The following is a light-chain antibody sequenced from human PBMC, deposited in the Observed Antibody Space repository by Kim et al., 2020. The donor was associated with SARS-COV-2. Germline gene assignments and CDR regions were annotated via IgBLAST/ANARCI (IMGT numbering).Light chain of an antibody. CDR1: QGVSSY. V-gene: IGKV3-11*01. CDR3: QQRSNWPPFT. CDR2: DAS. Sequence: SPGERAALSCRASQGVSSYLAWYQQKPGQAPRLLIYDASNRATGIPARCSGSGCGTDFTLTISSLEPEDFAVYYCQQRSNWPPFTFGPGTKVDIK. J-gene: IGKJ3*01.